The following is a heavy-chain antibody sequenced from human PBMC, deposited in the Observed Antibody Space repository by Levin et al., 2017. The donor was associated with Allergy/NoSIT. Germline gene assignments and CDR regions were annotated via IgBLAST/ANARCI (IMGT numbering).Heavy chain of an antibody. CDR2: INPSGGST. Sequence: ASVKVSCKASGYTFTSYYMHWVRQAPGQGLEWMGIINPSGGSTSYAQKFQGRVTMTRDTSTSTVYMELSSLRSEDTAVYYCARARFLEWLPSPSYYMDVWGKGTTVTVSS. J-gene: IGHJ6*03. CDR3: ARARFLEWLPSPSYYMDV. D-gene: IGHD3-3*01. V-gene: IGHV1-46*01. CDR1: GYTFTSYY.